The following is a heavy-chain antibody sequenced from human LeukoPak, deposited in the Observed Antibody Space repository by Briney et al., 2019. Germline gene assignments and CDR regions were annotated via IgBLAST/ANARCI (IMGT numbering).Heavy chain of an antibody. J-gene: IGHJ6*03. V-gene: IGHV4-34*01. Sequence: SETLSLTCAVYGGSFSGYYWSWIRQPPGKGLEWIGEINHSGSTNYNPSLKSRVTISVDTSKNQFSLKLSSVTAADTAVYYCARRGYYGSGSYRGYYMDVWGKGTTVTISS. D-gene: IGHD3-10*01. CDR3: ARRGYYGSGSYRGYYMDV. CDR2: INHSGST. CDR1: GGSFSGYY.